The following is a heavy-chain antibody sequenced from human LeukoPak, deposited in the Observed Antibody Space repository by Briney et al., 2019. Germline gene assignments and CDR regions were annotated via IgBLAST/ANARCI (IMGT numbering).Heavy chain of an antibody. V-gene: IGHV3-21*01. CDR2: ISSSSSYI. D-gene: IGHD3-3*01. CDR3: ARAARNYDFWSGYY. CDR1: GFTFSSYS. Sequence: KPGGSLRLSCAASGFTFSSYSMNWVRQAPGKGLEWVSSISSSSSYIYYADSVKGRFTISRDNAKNSLYLQMNSLRAEDTAAYYCARAARNYDFWSGYYWGQGTLVTVSS. J-gene: IGHJ4*02.